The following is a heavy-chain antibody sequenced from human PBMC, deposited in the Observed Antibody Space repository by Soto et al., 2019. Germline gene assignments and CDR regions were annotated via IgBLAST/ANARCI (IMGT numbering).Heavy chain of an antibody. V-gene: IGHV3-53*01. CDR1: GFTVSSNY. CDR2: IYSGGST. CDR3: ARGGVATIFGDS. D-gene: IGHD5-12*01. Sequence: EVQLVESGGGLIQPGGSLRLSCAASGFTVSSNYMSWVRQAPGKGLEWVSVIYSGGSTYYADSVKGRFTISRDNSKNSLYLQMNGLRDEDTAVYYCARGGVATIFGDSWGQGTLVTVSS. J-gene: IGHJ4*02.